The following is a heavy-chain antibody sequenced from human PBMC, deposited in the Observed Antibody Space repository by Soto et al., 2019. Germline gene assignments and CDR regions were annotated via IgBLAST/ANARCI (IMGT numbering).Heavy chain of an antibody. Sequence: EVEVVESGGGLVQPGGSLKLSCAASGFSLSGSFIHWVRQAPGKGPEWVGRIASRAHNYATAYGTSVQGRFTVSRVDSLNTAYLQMNALKTEDTAVYFCAGLMYTLFDRFDYWCRGILVTVSA. V-gene: IGHV3-73*02. CDR1: GFSLSGSF. J-gene: IGHJ4*02. CDR2: IASRAHNYAT. D-gene: IGHD1-20*01. CDR3: AGLMYTLFDRFDY.